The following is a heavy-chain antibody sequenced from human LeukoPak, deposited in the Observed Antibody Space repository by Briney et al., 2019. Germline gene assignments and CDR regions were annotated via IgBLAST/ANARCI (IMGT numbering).Heavy chain of an antibody. CDR1: GFTFTRYT. CDR2: VLYDGSNE. CDR3: VRDNYGGILDF. Sequence: GRSLRLSCAASGFTFTRYTMHWVRQAPGKGLEWVAVVLYDGSNEYYADSVKGRFTLSRDNSKNTLSLQMNTLRADDTAVYYCVRDNYGGILDFWGQGTLVTVSS. J-gene: IGHJ4*02. D-gene: IGHD2-21*01. V-gene: IGHV3-30*04.